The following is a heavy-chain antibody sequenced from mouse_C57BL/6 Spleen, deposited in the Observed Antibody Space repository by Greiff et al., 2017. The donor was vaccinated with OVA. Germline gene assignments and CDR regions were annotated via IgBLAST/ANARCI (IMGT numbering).Heavy chain of an antibody. V-gene: IGHV1-15*01. CDR1: GYPFPDSA. CDR3: TRSVFAY. Sequence: SWAALFRPVASVTLSCTSSGYPFPDSAMHWVKQTPVHGLEWIGAIDPETGGTAYNQKFKGKAILTADKSSSTAYMELRSLTSEDSAVYYCTRSVFAYWGQGTLVTVSA. J-gene: IGHJ3*01. CDR2: IDPETGGT.